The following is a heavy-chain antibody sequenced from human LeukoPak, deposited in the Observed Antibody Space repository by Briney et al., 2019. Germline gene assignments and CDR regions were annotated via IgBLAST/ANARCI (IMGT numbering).Heavy chain of an antibody. Sequence: GGSLRLSCAASGFTFSTYAMTWGRQAPGKGLECGSSITGTGDGTSAADSVKGGFTIPRDSSKHTLYLQMNSLRVEDTAVYYCAKAGLVRGGALDSWGQGTLVTVSS. V-gene: IGHV3-23*01. CDR2: ITGTGDGT. D-gene: IGHD4/OR15-4a*01. J-gene: IGHJ4*02. CDR3: AKAGLVRGGALDS. CDR1: GFTFSTYA.